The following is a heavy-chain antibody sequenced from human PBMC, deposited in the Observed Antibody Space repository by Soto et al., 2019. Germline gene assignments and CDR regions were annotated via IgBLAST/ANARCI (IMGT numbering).Heavy chain of an antibody. V-gene: IGHV4-39*01. D-gene: IGHD4-17*01. Sequence: SETLSLTCTVSGGSISSSSYYWGWIRQPPGKGLEWIGSIYYSGSTYYNPSLKSRVTISVDTSKNQFSLKLSSVTAADTAVYYCARLVPPTVAYDYWGQGTLVTVSS. CDR1: GGSISSSSYY. CDR2: IYYSGST. CDR3: ARLVPPTVAYDY. J-gene: IGHJ4*02.